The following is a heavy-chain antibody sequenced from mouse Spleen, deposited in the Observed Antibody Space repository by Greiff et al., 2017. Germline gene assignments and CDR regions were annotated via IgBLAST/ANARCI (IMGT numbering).Heavy chain of an antibody. CDR1: GFTFSSYA. CDR2: ISSGGSYT. CDR3: ARHEDYYGSGDY. Sequence: EVKLVESGGGLVKPGGSLKLSCAASGFTFSSYAMSWVRQTPEKRLEWVATISSGGSYTYYPDSVKGRFTISRDNAKNTLYLQMSSLRSEDTAMYYCARHEDYYGSGDYWGQGTTLTVSS. D-gene: IGHD1-1*01. V-gene: IGHV5-9-3*01. J-gene: IGHJ2*01.